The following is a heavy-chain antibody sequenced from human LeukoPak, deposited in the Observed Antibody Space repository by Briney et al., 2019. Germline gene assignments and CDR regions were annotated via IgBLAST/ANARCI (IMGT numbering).Heavy chain of an antibody. J-gene: IGHJ5*02. CDR3: ARATIAAAGTVDWFDP. CDR1: GYTFTSYG. Sequence: ASVKVSCKASGYTFTSYGISWVRQAPGQGLEWMGWVSAYNGNTNYAQKLQGRVTMTTDTSTSTAYMELRSLRSEDTAVYYCARATIAAAGTVDWFDPWGQGTLVTVSS. CDR2: VSAYNGNT. D-gene: IGHD6-13*01. V-gene: IGHV1-18*01.